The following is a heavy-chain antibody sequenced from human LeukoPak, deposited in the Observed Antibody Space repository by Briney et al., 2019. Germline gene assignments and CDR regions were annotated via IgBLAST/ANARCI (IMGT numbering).Heavy chain of an antibody. J-gene: IGHJ5*02. D-gene: IGHD4-11*01. CDR3: ARSPMAVTTSWFDP. Sequence: SETLSLTCTVSGGSISSSGSYWAWIRQPPGKGLEWIGNVYYNGNTYYNSSLRSRLTISVDTSKNQFSLKLSSVTAADTAVYYCARSPMAVTTSWFDPWGQGTLVTVSS. CDR1: GGSISSSGSY. V-gene: IGHV4-39*07. CDR2: VYYNGNT.